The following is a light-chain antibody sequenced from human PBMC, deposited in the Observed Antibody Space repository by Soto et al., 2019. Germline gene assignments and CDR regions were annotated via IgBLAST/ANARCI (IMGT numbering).Light chain of an antibody. CDR2: GAS. CDR3: QQYNNWPPG. Sequence: EIVMTQSPATLSVSPGERATLSCRASQSVSSNLAWYQQKPGQAPRLLIYGASTRATGIPARFSGSGSGPEFTLTISSLQSEYFAVYYCQQYNNWPPGFGQGTKLEIK. CDR1: QSVSSN. V-gene: IGKV3-15*01. J-gene: IGKJ2*03.